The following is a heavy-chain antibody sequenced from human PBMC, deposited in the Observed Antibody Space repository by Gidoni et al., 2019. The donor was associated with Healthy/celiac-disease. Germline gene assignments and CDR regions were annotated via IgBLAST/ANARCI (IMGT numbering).Heavy chain of an antibody. CDR2: IYYSGST. V-gene: IGHV4-59*01. J-gene: IGHJ1*01. Sequence: QVQLQESGPGLVKPSETLSLTCTVSGGSISSYYWSWIRQPPGKGLEWIGYIYYSGSTNYNPSLKSRVTISVDTSKNQFSLKLSSVTAADTAVYYCASLSSSGLNFQHWGQGTLVTVSS. CDR1: GGSISSYY. D-gene: IGHD3-22*01. CDR3: ASLSSSGLNFQH.